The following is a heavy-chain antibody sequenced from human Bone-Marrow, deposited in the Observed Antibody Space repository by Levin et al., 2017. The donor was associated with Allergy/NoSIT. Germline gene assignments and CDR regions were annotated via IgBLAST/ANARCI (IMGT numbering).Heavy chain of an antibody. CDR1: GFTFRSHG. Sequence: PGGSLRLSCATSGFTFRSHGIHWVRQAPGKGLEWLAVISYDERNQYFGDSLKGRVTISRDNSKGTVYLQIDSLRPEDTAMYYCARDQFSGAAGTFFGIDFWGQGTQVTVSS. J-gene: IGHJ4*02. V-gene: IGHV3-30*03. D-gene: IGHD6-13*01. CDR3: ARDQFSGAAGTFFGIDF. CDR2: ISYDERNQ.